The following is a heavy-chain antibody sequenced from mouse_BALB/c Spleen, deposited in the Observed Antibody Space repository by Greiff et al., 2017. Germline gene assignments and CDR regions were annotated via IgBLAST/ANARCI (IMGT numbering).Heavy chain of an antibody. J-gene: IGHJ4*01. Sequence: QVQLQQPGAELVKPGASVKLSCKASGYTFTSYYMYWVKQRPGQGLEWIGGINPSNGGTNFNEKFKSKATLTVDKSSSTAYMQLSSLTSEDSAVYYCTRVTNYAMDYWGQGTSVTVSS. D-gene: IGHD2-13*01. V-gene: IGHV1S81*02. CDR1: GYTFTSYY. CDR3: TRVTNYAMDY. CDR2: INPSNGGT.